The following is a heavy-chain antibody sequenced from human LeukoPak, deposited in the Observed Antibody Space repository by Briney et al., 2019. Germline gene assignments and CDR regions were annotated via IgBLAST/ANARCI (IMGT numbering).Heavy chain of an antibody. CDR1: GFSLSTSGVG. Sequence: SGLTLVKPTQTLTLTCTFSGFSLSTSGVGVGWIRQPPGKALECLALIYWDDDKRYSPSLRSRLTITKDTSKNQVVLTMTNMDPVDTATYYCAHGGGPDTFDIWGQGTMVTVSS. J-gene: IGHJ3*02. CDR3: AHGGGPDTFDI. V-gene: IGHV2-5*02. CDR2: IYWDDDK. D-gene: IGHD2-15*01.